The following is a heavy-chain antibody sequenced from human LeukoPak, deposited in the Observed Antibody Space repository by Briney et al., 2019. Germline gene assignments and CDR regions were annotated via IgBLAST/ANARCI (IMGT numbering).Heavy chain of an antibody. CDR2: ISNSGGSST. J-gene: IGHJ4*02. CDR3: ARVPGVETYDY. D-gene: IGHD2-15*01. V-gene: IGHV3-11*01. Sequence: GGSLRLSCAASGFTFRNYYMSWLRQAPGKGLEYVSFISNSGGSSTYYADSVKGRFTISRDDGKNSLYLQMNSLRVEDTAVYYCARVPGVETYDYWGQGTLVTVSS. CDR1: GFTFRNYY.